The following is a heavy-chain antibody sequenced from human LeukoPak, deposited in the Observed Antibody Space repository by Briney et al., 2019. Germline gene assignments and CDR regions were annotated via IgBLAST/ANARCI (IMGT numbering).Heavy chain of an antibody. CDR3: ARGRCSSTSCYARGRFDP. J-gene: IGHJ5*02. D-gene: IGHD2-2*01. CDR2: ISSSGSTI. CDR1: GFTFSSYE. Sequence: QPGGSLRLSCAASGFTFSSYEMNWVRQAPGKGLEWVSYISSSGSTIYYADSVKGRFTISRDNAKNSLYLQMNSLRAEDTAVYYCARGRCSSTSCYARGRFDPWGQGTLVTVSS. V-gene: IGHV3-48*03.